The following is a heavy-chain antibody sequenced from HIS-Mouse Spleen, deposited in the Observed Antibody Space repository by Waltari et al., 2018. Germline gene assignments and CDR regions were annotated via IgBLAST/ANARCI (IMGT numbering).Heavy chain of an antibody. J-gene: IGHJ4*02. V-gene: IGHV2-70*15. CDR3: ARIAEGYSSGWYAFDY. D-gene: IGHD6-19*01. CDR1: GFSPSTSGMC. Sequence: QVTLRESGPALVKPTQTLTLTCTFSGFSPSTSGMCVSWIRQPPGKALGWLARIDWDDGKYYSTSLKTRLTISKDTSKNQVVLTMTNMDPVDTATYYCARIAEGYSSGWYAFDYWGQGTLVTVSS. CDR2: IDWDDGK.